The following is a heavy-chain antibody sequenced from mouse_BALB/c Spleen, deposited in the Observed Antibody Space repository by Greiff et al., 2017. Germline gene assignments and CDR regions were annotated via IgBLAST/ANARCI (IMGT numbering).Heavy chain of an antibody. D-gene: IGHD2-4*01. CDR1: GYTFTDYV. CDR3: TRGDYDRWFAY. V-gene: IGHV1-77*01. CDR2: IYPGSGST. J-gene: IGHJ3*01. Sequence: VKLVESGPELVKPGASVKMSCKASGYTFTDYVISWVKQRPGQGLEWIGEIYPGSGSTYYNEKFKGKATLTVDKSSSTAYMQLSSLTSEDSAVYYCTRGDYDRWFAYWGQGTLVTVSA.